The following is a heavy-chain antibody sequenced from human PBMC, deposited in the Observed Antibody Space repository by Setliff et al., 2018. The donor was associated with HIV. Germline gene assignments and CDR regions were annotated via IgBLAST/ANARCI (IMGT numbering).Heavy chain of an antibody. CDR1: GYTFTSYG. Sequence: AAVHVSCKASGYTFTSYGIPWVRQAPGQGLEWMGWIGAYNGNTNYAQKLQGRVTITADKSTSTAYMELSSLRSEDTAVYYCARGLIGDGYRPFDYWGQGTLVTVSS. D-gene: IGHD5-12*01. CDR3: ARGLIGDGYRPFDY. J-gene: IGHJ4*02. CDR2: IGAYNGNT. V-gene: IGHV1-18*01.